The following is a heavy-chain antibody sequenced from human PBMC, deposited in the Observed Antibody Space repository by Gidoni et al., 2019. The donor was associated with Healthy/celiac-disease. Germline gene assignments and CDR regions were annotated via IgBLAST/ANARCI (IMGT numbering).Heavy chain of an antibody. Sequence: EVQLLESGGGLVQPGGSLRLSCAASGFTFSSYAMSWVRQAPGKGLEWVSAISGGGGSTYYADSVKGRFTISRDNSKNTLYLQMNSLRAEDTAVYYCAKGSLWFGDPGAIGTFDYWGQGTLVTVSS. J-gene: IGHJ4*02. CDR1: GFTFSSYA. V-gene: IGHV3-23*01. CDR2: ISGGGGST. CDR3: AKGSLWFGDPGAIGTFDY. D-gene: IGHD3-10*01.